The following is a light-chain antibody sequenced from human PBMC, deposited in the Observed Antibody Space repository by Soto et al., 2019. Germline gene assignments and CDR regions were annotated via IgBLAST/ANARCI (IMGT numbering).Light chain of an antibody. CDR1: QTITTW. Sequence: IRWTQSPPTLSASVEDRVTISCRASQTITTWMAWYQQKPGKAPKLLVYDASTLQSGVATRFSGSGSGTEFTLIISGLQPEDSATSYRHQYPNTNTPWMFGEGTKVDIK. V-gene: IGKV1-5*01. CDR3: HQYPNTNTPWM. CDR2: DAS. J-gene: IGKJ1*01.